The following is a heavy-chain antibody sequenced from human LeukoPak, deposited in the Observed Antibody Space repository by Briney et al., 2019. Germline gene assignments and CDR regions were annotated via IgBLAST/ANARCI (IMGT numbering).Heavy chain of an antibody. CDR3: ARDEDYYDY. CDR2: ISYDGSNK. D-gene: IGHD2-15*01. J-gene: IGHJ4*02. CDR1: GFTFSSYA. Sequence: GGSLILSCAASGFTFSSYAIHWVRQAPGKGLEWVAVISYDGSNKYYADSVKGRFTISRDNSKKTLYLQMNSLRAEDTAVYYCARDEDYYDYWGQGTLVTVSS. V-gene: IGHV3-30-3*01.